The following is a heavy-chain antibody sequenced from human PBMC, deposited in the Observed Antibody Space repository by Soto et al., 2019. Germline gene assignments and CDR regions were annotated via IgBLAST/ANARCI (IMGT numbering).Heavy chain of an antibody. V-gene: IGHV4-59*08. CDR3: ARIAAAGRHVTDFDY. CDR2: IYYSGST. J-gene: IGHJ4*02. CDR1: GGSISSYY. D-gene: IGHD6-13*01. Sequence: SETLSLTCTVSGGSISSYYWSWIRQPPGKGLEWIGYIYYSGSTNYNPSLKSRVTISVDTSKNQFSLKLGSVTAADTAVYYCARIAAAGRHVTDFDYWGQGTLVTVSS.